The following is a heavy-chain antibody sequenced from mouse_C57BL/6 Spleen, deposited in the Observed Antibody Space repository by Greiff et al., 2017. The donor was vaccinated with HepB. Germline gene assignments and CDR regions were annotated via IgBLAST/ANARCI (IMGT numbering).Heavy chain of an antibody. CDR1: GYAFSSSW. V-gene: IGHV1-82*01. CDR2: IYPGDGDT. J-gene: IGHJ3*01. D-gene: IGHD2-4*01. CDR3: AAMITKAWFAY. Sequence: QVQLQQSGPELVKPGASVKISCKASGYAFSSSWMNWVKQRPGKGLEWIGRIYPGDGDTNYNGKFKGKATLTADKSSSTAYMQLSSLTSEDSAVYFCAAMITKAWFAYWGQGTLVTVSA.